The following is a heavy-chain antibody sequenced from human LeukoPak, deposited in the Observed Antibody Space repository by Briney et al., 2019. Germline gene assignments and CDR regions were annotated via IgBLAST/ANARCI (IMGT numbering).Heavy chain of an antibody. D-gene: IGHD3-3*01. CDR2: INPNNGDT. Sequence: SVKVSCKPSGYTFNSGYSLHWVRHAPGQGLEWMGWINPNNGDTNYAQKFQGRVTMTRDTSISTAYMELSRLRSDDAAVYFCARGAYYNFWSGFYYSPHFDYWGQGTLVTVSS. CDR3: ARGAYYNFWSGFYYSPHFDY. V-gene: IGHV1-2*02. J-gene: IGHJ4*02. CDR1: GYTFNSGYS.